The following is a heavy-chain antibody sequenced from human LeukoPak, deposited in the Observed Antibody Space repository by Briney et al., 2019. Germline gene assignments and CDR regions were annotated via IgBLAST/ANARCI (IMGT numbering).Heavy chain of an antibody. CDR2: ISHTSEYT. CDR3: AKGSSAGRPYYFDY. Sequence: QPGGSLRLSCAASGFTVSSYTMSWVRQAPGKGLEWVSAISHTSEYTYHADSVKGRFTISRDNSKNTLYLQMNSLRAEDTAMYYCAKGSSAGRPYYFDYWGQGTLVTVSS. CDR1: GFTVSSYT. D-gene: IGHD3-10*01. V-gene: IGHV3-23*01. J-gene: IGHJ4*02.